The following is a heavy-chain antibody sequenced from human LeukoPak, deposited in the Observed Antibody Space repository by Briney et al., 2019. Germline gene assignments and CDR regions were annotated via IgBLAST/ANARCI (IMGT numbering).Heavy chain of an antibody. V-gene: IGHV3-30*18. D-gene: IGHD5-12*01. CDR3: AKDWSAIVATPLDY. CDR1: GFTFSSYG. Sequence: GGSLRLSCAASGFTFSSYGMHWVRQAPGKGLEWVAVISYDGSNKYYADSVKGRFTISRDNSKNTLYLQMNSLRAEDTAVFYCAKDWSAIVATPLDYWGQGALVTVSS. CDR2: ISYDGSNK. J-gene: IGHJ4*02.